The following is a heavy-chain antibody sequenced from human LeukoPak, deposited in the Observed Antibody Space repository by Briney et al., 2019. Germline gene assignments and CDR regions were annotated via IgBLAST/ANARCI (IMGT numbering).Heavy chain of an antibody. V-gene: IGHV4-59*13. D-gene: IGHD3-10*01. CDR2: ISHSGSA. J-gene: IGHJ6*02. CDR3: VRDRRYGSGSYYSGFYYGMDV. Sequence: SETLSLTCIVSGGSINSDYWSWIRQPPGKGLEWIGYISHSGSADYNPSLKSRVAISIDTPKSQFSLNLTSVTAADTAVYYCVRDRRYGSGSYYSGFYYGMDVWGQGTTIIVSS. CDR1: GGSINSDY.